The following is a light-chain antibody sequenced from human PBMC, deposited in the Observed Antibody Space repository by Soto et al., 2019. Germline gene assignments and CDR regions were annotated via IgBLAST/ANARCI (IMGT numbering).Light chain of an antibody. V-gene: IGLV1-51*01. CDR3: GTWDSSLNAYV. CDR2: DTN. CDR1: SSNIGENS. J-gene: IGLJ1*01. Sequence: QSVLTQPPSVSAAPGQKVTISCSGSSSNIGENSVSWYQQLPGTAPKLLIYDTNKRASGIPDRFSGSKSGTSVTLAITGLQTGDEADYYCGTWDSSLNAYVFGTGTKLTVL.